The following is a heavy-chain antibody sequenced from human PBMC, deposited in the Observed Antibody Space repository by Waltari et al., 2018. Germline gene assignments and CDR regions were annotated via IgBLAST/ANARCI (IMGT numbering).Heavy chain of an antibody. D-gene: IGHD3-3*01. J-gene: IGHJ4*02. CDR2: IAYSGST. Sequence: QVQLQESGPGLVKPSETLSLICSVSGDSITNSYWSWVRQPPGKGLEWIGYIAYSGSTRYNPSLKSRATISVDTSKKQFSLRLGSVTAADTAIYYCARSYDFWSGYPLHYWGQGTLVTVSS. V-gene: IGHV4-59*01. CDR1: GDSITNSY. CDR3: ARSYDFWSGYPLHY.